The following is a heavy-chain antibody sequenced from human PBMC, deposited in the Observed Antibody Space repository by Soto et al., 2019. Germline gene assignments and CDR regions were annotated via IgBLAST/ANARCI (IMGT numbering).Heavy chain of an antibody. Sequence: ASVKVSCKASGYTFTSYGISWVRQAPGQGLEWMGWTSAYNGNTNYAQKLQGRVTMTTDTSTSTAYMELRSLRSDDTAVYYCARDEYRIGPYGSGSFVAFDIWGQGTMVTVSS. V-gene: IGHV1-18*01. CDR1: GYTFTSYG. CDR2: TSAYNGNT. J-gene: IGHJ3*02. CDR3: ARDEYRIGPYGSGSFVAFDI. D-gene: IGHD3-10*01.